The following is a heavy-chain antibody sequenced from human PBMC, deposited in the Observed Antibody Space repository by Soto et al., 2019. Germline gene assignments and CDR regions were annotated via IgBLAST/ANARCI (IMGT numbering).Heavy chain of an antibody. CDR3: ARDTREITRVRGVIPYYIYHMDV. CDR1: GGTFNNYA. V-gene: IGHV1-69*01. Sequence: QVQLAQSGAEVKKRGSSVKVSCRVSGGTFNNYAISWVRQAPREGLEWMGGIIPAFGTPKYAQRFQDRVTISADVYAATAYMELTSLRPDDTAVYYCARDTREITRVRGVIPYYIYHMDVWGPGTTVAVSS. D-gene: IGHD3-10*01. CDR2: IIPAFGTP. J-gene: IGHJ6*02.